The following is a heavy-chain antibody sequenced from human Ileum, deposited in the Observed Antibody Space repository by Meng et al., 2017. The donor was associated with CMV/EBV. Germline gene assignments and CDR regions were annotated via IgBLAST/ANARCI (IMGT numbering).Heavy chain of an antibody. CDR2: VKGKSDGGTT. CDR1: GFTFSNAW. D-gene: IGHD2-8*01. CDR3: SAGVMVPVAHDY. J-gene: IGHJ4*02. Sequence: GGSLRLSCAASGFTFSNAWMSWVRQAPGKGLEWVGLVKGKSDGGTTDYAVPVKGRFTISRDDSKNTLYLQMNSLKTGDTAVYYGSAGVMVPVAHDYWGQGTLVTVSS. V-gene: IGHV3-15*01.